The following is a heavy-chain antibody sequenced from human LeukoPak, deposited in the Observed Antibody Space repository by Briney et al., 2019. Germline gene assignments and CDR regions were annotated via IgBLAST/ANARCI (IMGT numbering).Heavy chain of an antibody. D-gene: IGHD6-6*01. Sequence: GESLKISCKGSGYSFTSYWIGWVRQMPGKGLEWTGIIYPGDSDTRYSPSFQGQVTISADKSISTAYLQWSSLKASDTAMYYCARHRSIAARPRWEGYYFDYWGQGTLVTVSS. V-gene: IGHV5-51*01. CDR2: IYPGDSDT. CDR3: ARHRSIAARPRWEGYYFDY. CDR1: GYSFTSYW. J-gene: IGHJ4*02.